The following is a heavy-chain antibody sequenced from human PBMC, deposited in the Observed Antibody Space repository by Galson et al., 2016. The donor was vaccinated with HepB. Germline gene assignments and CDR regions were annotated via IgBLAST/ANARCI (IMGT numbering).Heavy chain of an antibody. CDR1: GYTFTSYY. Sequence: SVKVSCKASGYTFTSYYITWVRQAPGQGLEWIGWIRGYNYLTSYAQKFQGRVTMTTDTSTRTAYMELRSLTSDDTALYYCAREYSSNWPPWLFHWGQGTLVTVSS. D-gene: IGHD5-12*01. J-gene: IGHJ4*02. CDR3: AREYSSNWPPWLFH. V-gene: IGHV1-18*01. CDR2: IRGYNYLT.